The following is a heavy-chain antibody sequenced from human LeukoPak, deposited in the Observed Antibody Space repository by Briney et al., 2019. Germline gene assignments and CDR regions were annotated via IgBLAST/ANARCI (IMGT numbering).Heavy chain of an antibody. Sequence: GGSLRLSCAASGFTFKGFGMNWVRQAPGKGLEWVSYISSASGTIYYADSVKGRFTTSRDNGKNSLFLQMSSLRVEDTAIYYCARGRGYCSSTTCALDAFDIWGRGTTATVSS. D-gene: IGHD2-2*01. CDR3: ARGRGYCSSTTCALDAFDI. CDR2: ISSASGTI. V-gene: IGHV3-48*01. CDR1: GFTFKGFG. J-gene: IGHJ3*02.